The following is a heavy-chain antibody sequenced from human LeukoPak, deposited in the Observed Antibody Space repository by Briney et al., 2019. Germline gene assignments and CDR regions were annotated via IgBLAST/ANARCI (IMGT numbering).Heavy chain of an antibody. J-gene: IGHJ4*02. V-gene: IGHV4-59*01. CDR3: ARAGDYYVSGSYLGY. CDR2: IYHRGTA. CDR1: GGSISSYY. D-gene: IGHD3-10*01. Sequence: SETLSLTCSVSGGSISSYYWTWIRQPPGKGLEWIGYIYHRGTANYNPPLKSRVTTSLDTSKNQFSLTLSSVTAADAAVYYCARAGDYYVSGSYLGYWGQGTLVTVSS.